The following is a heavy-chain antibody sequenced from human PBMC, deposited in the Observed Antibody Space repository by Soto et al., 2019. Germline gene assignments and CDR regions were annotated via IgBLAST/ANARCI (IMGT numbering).Heavy chain of an antibody. CDR3: ARVDKQWLAGDWFDP. D-gene: IGHD6-19*01. CDR1: GYSISSGYY. J-gene: IGHJ5*02. CDR2: IYHSGST. Sequence: SETLSLTCAVSGYSISSGYYWGWIRQPPGKGLEWIGSIYHSGSTYYNPSLKSRVTISVDTSKNQFSLKLSSVTAADTAVYYCARVDKQWLAGDWFDPWGQGTLVTAPQ. V-gene: IGHV4-38-2*01.